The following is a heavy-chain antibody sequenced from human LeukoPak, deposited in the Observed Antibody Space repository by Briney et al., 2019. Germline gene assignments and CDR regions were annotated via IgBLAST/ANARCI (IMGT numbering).Heavy chain of an antibody. J-gene: IGHJ3*02. CDR1: RYIFTGYY. D-gene: IGHD3-22*01. Sequence: ASVKVSCKASRYIFTGYYVHWVRQAPGQGLEWMGWIIPNSGGTHYAQKFQGRVTMTRDTSINTAYMELSSLRSDDTAVYYCARGRFNYFDSNGHDAFGIWGQGTKVTVSP. CDR2: IIPNSGGT. CDR3: ARGRFNYFDSNGHDAFGI. V-gene: IGHV1-2*02.